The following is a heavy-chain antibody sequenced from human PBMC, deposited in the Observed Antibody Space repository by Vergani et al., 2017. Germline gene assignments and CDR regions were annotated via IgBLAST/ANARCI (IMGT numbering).Heavy chain of an antibody. D-gene: IGHD3-16*01. Sequence: QMQLVQSGPEVKKPGTSVKVSCKASGFTFTSSAVQWVRQARGQRLEWIGWIVVGSGNTNYAQKFQERVTITRDMSTSTAYMELSSLRSEDTAVYYCARATYDYDLHYYYYMDVWGKGTTVTVSS. CDR1: GFTFTSSA. V-gene: IGHV1-58*01. CDR2: IVVGSGNT. CDR3: ARATYDYDLHYYYYMDV. J-gene: IGHJ6*03.